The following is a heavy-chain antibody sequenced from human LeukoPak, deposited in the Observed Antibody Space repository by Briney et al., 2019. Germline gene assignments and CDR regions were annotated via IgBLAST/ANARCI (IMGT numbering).Heavy chain of an antibody. CDR2: ISSSSSYI. V-gene: IGHV3-21*01. CDR3: ARDTEGYCSSPSCYAGYYYGMDV. J-gene: IGHJ6*02. Sequence: GGSLRLSCAASGFTFCSYSMNWVREAPGRGLEWGSSISSSSSYIYDADSMKGRFTISRDNAKNSLYMQMNSLRAEDTAVYYCARDTEGYCSSPSCYAGYYYGMDVWGQGTTVTVSS. CDR1: GFTFCSYS. D-gene: IGHD2-2*01.